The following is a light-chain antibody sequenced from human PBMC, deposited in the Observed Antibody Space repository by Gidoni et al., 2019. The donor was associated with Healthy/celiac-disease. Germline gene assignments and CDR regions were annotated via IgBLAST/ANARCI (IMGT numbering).Light chain of an antibody. V-gene: IGKV1-33*01. J-gene: IGKJ4*01. CDR3: QQYDTLPLT. CDR2: DAS. Sequence: DIQMTQSPSSVSASVGDRVTITCHASQDISNYLNWYQQQPGKATKLLIYDASNLETGVPSRFSRSGSGTDFTFTISSLQPDDIATYYCQQYDTLPLTFGGGTKVEIK. CDR1: QDISNY.